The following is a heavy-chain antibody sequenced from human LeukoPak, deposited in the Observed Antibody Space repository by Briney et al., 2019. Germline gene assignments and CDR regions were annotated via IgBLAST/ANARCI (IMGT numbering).Heavy chain of an antibody. J-gene: IGHJ4*02. V-gene: IGHV3-23*01. CDR2: IPSSGDAT. CDR1: GFTFNIYS. CDR3: AKDRPNYYESNGHYYRPNGDY. Sequence: PGGSLRLSCAASGFTFNIYSMSWVRQAPGKGLEWVSSIPSSGDATFYADSVKDRFTISRDNSKNMLYLQMSRLRAEDTAVYYCAKDRPNYYESNGHYYRPNGDYWGQGTLVTVSS. D-gene: IGHD3-22*01.